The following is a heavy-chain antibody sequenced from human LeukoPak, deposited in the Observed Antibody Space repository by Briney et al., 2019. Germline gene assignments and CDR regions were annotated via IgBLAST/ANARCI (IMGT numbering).Heavy chain of an antibody. J-gene: IGHJ4*02. Sequence: GGSLRLSCTASGFTFSNFALSWVRQAPGKGLEWVSAISPSGDSTYYTDSVEGRFTISRDTSRNTLYLQMNSLRAEDTAVYYCAKRRSTATTVDSWGQGTLVTVSS. D-gene: IGHD4-17*01. CDR3: AKRRSTATTVDS. CDR1: GFTFSNFA. V-gene: IGHV3-23*01. CDR2: ISPSGDST.